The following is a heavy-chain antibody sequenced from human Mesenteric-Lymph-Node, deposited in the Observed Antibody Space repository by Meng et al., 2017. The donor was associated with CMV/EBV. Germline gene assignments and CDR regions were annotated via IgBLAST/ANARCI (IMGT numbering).Heavy chain of an antibody. J-gene: IGHJ4*02. Sequence: SGFTFRSYAMSWVRQAPGKGLEWVSYINAGGDITDSADTVKGRFTISRDNSKNTVYLQMNSLRAEDTAVYYCAKQGLAIAAAGTFDYWGQGTLVTVSS. CDR2: INAGGDIT. CDR3: AKQGLAIAAAGTFDY. D-gene: IGHD6-13*01. V-gene: IGHV3-23*01. CDR1: GFTFRSYA.